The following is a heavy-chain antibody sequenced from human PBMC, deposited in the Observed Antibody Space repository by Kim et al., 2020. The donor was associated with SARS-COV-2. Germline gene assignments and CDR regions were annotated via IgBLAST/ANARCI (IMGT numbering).Heavy chain of an antibody. CDR3: ARNFGSRGLDY. V-gene: IGHV7-4-1*02. D-gene: IGHD1-26*01. Sequence: NPTYAQGFTGRFVVSLDTSVNTAYLQISSLKAEDTAVYYCARNFGSRGLDYWGQGTLVTVSS. J-gene: IGHJ4*02. CDR2: NP.